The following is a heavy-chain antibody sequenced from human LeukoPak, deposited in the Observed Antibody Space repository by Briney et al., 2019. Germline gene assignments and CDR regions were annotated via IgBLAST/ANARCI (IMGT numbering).Heavy chain of an antibody. D-gene: IGHD3-9*01. J-gene: IGHJ5*02. Sequence: GGSLRLSCAASGFTFDDYAMHWVRQAPGKGLEWVAVISYDGSNKYYADSVKGRFTISRDNSKNTLYLQMNSLRAEDTAVYYCARGVLRYFEGPFDPWGQGTLVTVSS. CDR2: ISYDGSNK. CDR1: GFTFDDYA. V-gene: IGHV3-30*03. CDR3: ARGVLRYFEGPFDP.